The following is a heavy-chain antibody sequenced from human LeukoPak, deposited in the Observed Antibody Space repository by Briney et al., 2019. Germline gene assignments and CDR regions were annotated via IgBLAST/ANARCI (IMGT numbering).Heavy chain of an antibody. CDR2: ISWDAGRT. CDR3: AKADTTLDPFDH. D-gene: IGHD5-18*01. V-gene: IGHV3-43*01. Sequence: GGSLSLSCAASGFTFNDYTMHWVREAPGKALEWFSLISWDAGRTYYADSVKGRLTISRDNSKNSLYLQMNSLRTEDTALYYCAKADTTLDPFDHWGQGTLVTVSS. J-gene: IGHJ4*02. CDR1: GFTFNDYT.